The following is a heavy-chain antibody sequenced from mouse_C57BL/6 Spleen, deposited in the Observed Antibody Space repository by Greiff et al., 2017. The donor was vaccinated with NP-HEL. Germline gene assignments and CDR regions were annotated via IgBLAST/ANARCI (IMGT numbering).Heavy chain of an antibody. V-gene: IGHV1-26*01. Sequence: EVQLQQSGPELVKPGASVKISCKASGYTFTDYYMNWVKQSHGKSLEWIGDINPNNGGTSYNQKFKGKATLTVDKSSSTAYMELRSLTSEDSAVYYCAALYYYGKGYFDYWGQGTTLTVSS. D-gene: IGHD1-1*01. CDR2: INPNNGGT. J-gene: IGHJ2*01. CDR1: GYTFTDYY. CDR3: AALYYYGKGYFDY.